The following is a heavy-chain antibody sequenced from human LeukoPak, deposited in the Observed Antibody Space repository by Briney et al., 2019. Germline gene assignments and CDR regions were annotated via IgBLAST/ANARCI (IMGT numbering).Heavy chain of an antibody. CDR1: GFTFSSPW. CDR3: ARDRYFQY. V-gene: IGHV3-7*01. CDR2: IKEDGSEK. Sequence: PGGSLRLSCAASGFTFSSPWMSWVRQAPGKGLEWVANIKEDGSEKHYVDSVKGRFTISRENAKNSLHLQMNSLRAEDTAVYYCARDRYFQYWGQGTLVTVSS. D-gene: IGHD1-14*01. J-gene: IGHJ1*01.